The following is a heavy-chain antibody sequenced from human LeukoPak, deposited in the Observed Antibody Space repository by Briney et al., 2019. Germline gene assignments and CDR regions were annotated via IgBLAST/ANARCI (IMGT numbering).Heavy chain of an antibody. Sequence: GGSLRLSCAASGFTFSSYSMNWVRQAPGKGLEWVSSISSSSSYIYYADSVKGRFTISRDNAKNSLYLQMNSLRDEDTAVYYCAREGLRFLEWSKSPYYYYGMDVWGQGTTVTVSS. D-gene: IGHD3-3*01. CDR2: ISSSSSYI. J-gene: IGHJ6*02. CDR1: GFTFSSYS. CDR3: AREGLRFLEWSKSPYYYYGMDV. V-gene: IGHV3-21*01.